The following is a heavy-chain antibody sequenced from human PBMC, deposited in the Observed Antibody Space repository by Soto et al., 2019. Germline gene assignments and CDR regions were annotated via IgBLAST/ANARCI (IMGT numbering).Heavy chain of an antibody. CDR3: ARNGSYYDFWSGYYFGGGMDV. V-gene: IGHV4-59*01. CDR2: IYYSGIT. J-gene: IGHJ6*02. CDR1: GGSISSDY. D-gene: IGHD3-3*01. Sequence: SETLSLGCTVSGGSISSDYWSWIREPPGKGRGWIGYIYYSGITKYSPSLKSRVTISVDTSKNQFSLKLSSVTAADTAVYYCARNGSYYDFWSGYYFGGGMDVWGQGTTVTVS.